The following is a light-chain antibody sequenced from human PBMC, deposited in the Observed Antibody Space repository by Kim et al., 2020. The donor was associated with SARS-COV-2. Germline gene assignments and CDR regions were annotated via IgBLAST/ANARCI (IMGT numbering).Light chain of an antibody. J-gene: IGKJ1*01. CDR1: QSVSEN. CDR3: QQYDHWPPT. V-gene: IGKV3-15*01. Sequence: VSPGESVTLSCRASQSVSENLAWYQQKPGQAPRRLIYETSTRATGTPARFRGSGFGTDFTLTMSSLQSEDFAVYFCQQYDHWPPTFGQGTKVDIK. CDR2: ETS.